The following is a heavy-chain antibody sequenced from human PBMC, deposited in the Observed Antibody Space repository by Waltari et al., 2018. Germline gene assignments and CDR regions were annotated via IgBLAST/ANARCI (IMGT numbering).Heavy chain of an antibody. CDR3: ARSKFGSSFDS. CDR1: GDSITRYY. J-gene: IGHJ4*02. CDR2: IDTTGTT. Sequence: QVQLQESGPGLLKPSETLSLTCTVSGDSITRYYWSWIRQSPGKGLEGIGYIDTTGTTYSNPSLQRQVSISRDTSRNQFSLQVTSVTAADTAGYYCARSKFGSSFDSWGQGTLVTVS. D-gene: IGHD3-16*01. V-gene: IGHV4-4*09.